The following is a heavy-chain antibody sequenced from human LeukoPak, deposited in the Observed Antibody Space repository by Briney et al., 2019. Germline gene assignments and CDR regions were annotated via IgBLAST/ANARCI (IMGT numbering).Heavy chain of an antibody. CDR1: GGTFSSYA. Sequence: ASVKVSCKASGGTFSSYAISWVRQAPGQGLEWMGGIIPIFGTANYAQKFQGGVTITTDESTSTAYMELSSLRSEDTAVYYCATSRLGYCSGGSCYSLDYWGQGTLVTVSS. J-gene: IGHJ4*02. CDR3: ATSRLGYCSGGSCYSLDY. D-gene: IGHD2-15*01. CDR2: IIPIFGTA. V-gene: IGHV1-69*05.